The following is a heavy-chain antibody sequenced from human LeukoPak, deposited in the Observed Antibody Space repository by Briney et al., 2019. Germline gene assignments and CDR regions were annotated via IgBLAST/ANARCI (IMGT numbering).Heavy chain of an antibody. Sequence: SETLSLTCTVSGGSISSSSYYWGWLRQPPGKGLEYIGSIYYGGSTYYNPSLKSRVTISVDTSKNQFSLKLSSVTAADTAVYYCARHAEYNSGWHFYLDHWGQGILVTVSS. J-gene: IGHJ4*02. D-gene: IGHD6-19*01. CDR3: ARHAEYNSGWHFYLDH. CDR1: GGSISSSSYY. CDR2: IYYGGST. V-gene: IGHV4-39*01.